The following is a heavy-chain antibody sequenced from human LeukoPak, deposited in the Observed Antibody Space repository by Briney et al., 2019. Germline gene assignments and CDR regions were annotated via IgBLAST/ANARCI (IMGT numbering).Heavy chain of an antibody. CDR1: GFIFSSYS. CDR3: AKDRLRIAVAGTSGGLDP. V-gene: IGHV3-23*01. D-gene: IGHD6-19*01. Sequence: GGSLRLSCAASGFIFSSYSVNWVRQAPGKGPEWISYISGSGGPIFYADSVKGRFTISRDNSKNTLYLQMNSLRAEDTAVYYCAKDRLRIAVAGTSGGLDPWGQGTLVTVSS. J-gene: IGHJ5*02. CDR2: ISGSGGPI.